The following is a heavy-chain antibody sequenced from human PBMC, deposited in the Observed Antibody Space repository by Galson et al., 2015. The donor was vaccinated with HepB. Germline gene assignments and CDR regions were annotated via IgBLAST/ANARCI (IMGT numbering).Heavy chain of an antibody. CDR1: GFTFSNAW. V-gene: IGHV3-15*01. J-gene: IGHJ3*02. CDR3: ATGRAFDI. Sequence: SLRLSCAASGFTFSNAWMNWVRQAPRKGLEWVGRVKSKPDGGTIDYVAPVKGRFTISSDDSKNTLYLQMNSLKTEDTAVYYCATGRAFDIWGQGTMVTVSS. CDR2: VKSKPDGGTI.